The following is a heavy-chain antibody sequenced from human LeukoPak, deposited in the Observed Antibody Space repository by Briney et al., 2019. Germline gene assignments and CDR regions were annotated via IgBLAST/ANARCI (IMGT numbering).Heavy chain of an antibody. V-gene: IGHV3-64D*09. CDR1: GFTFSSFA. CDR3: VKDPSGNYFYFDY. J-gene: IGHJ4*02. D-gene: IGHD1-26*01. Sequence: GSLRLSCSASGFTFSSFAMFWVRQAPGKGLEYVSGISSDGGRTNYADSVKARFTISRDNSKVTLYLQMTSLRPEDTAIYHCVKDPSGNYFYFDYWGQGTLVTVSS. CDR2: ISSDGGRT.